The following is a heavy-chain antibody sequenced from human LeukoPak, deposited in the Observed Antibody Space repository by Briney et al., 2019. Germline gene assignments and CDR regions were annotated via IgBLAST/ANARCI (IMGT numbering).Heavy chain of an antibody. V-gene: IGHV1-3*01. CDR3: ARVGGRALYYYGMDV. CDR1: GYTFTTYA. J-gene: IGHJ6*02. Sequence: ASVKVSCKASGYTFTTYAIHWVRQAPGQRPEWMGWINGGDGDTTYSQNFQDRVTITRDTSATTAYMELSSLRSEDTAVYFCARVGGRALYYYGMDVWGQGTTVTVSS. D-gene: IGHD2-15*01. CDR2: INGGDGDT.